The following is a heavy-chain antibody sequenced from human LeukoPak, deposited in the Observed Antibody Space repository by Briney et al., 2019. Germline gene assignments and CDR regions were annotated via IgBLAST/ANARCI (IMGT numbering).Heavy chain of an antibody. Sequence: GGSLRLSCAASGFTFSSDWMSWVRQAPGKGLEWVAFISYGGSDDYYAASVKGRFTISRDNSKNTLYLQMNSLRPEDTAVYYCSKGRGDYDDFRLGYWGQGTLVTVSS. CDR3: SKGRGDYDDFRLGY. D-gene: IGHD4-17*01. V-gene: IGHV3-30*02. CDR2: ISYGGSDD. J-gene: IGHJ4*02. CDR1: GFTFSSDW.